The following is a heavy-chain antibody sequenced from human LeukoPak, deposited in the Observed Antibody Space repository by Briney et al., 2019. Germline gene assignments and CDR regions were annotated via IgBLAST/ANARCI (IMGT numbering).Heavy chain of an antibody. D-gene: IGHD6-13*01. CDR3: AKDDSSSWLFDY. CDR2: ISFDGSNE. J-gene: IGHJ4*02. CDR1: GFTFRSYG. V-gene: IGHV3-30*18. Sequence: PGRSLRLSCAASGFTFRSYGMHWVRQAPGKGLEWVALISFDGSNENYADSVKGRFTISRDNSKNTLYLQMNSLRAEDTAVYYCAKDDSSSWLFDYWGQGTLVTVSS.